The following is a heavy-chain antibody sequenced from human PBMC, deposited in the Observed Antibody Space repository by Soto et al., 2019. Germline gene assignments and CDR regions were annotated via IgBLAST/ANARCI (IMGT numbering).Heavy chain of an antibody. V-gene: IGHV4-59*01. CDR3: ARDFAYFDS. CDR2: IYYSGST. Sequence: SETLSLTCTVSGGSISSYYWSWIRQPPGKGLEWIGYIYYSGSTNYNPSLKSRVTISVDTSKNQFSLNLDSVTAADTAVYFCARDFAYFDSWGQGTLVTVSS. J-gene: IGHJ4*02. D-gene: IGHD3-3*01. CDR1: GGSISSYY.